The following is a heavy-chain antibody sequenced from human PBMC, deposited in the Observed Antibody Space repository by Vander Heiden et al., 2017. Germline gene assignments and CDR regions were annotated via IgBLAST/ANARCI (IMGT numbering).Heavy chain of an antibody. J-gene: IGHJ4*02. CDR3: ARGEYVVATIDFDY. Sequence: VQLLESGGGLVQPGGSLRLSCAASGFTFSRYAMSWVRQAPGKGLEWVSSISGSGATTYYVDSVKGRFIISRDKSKNMVYLQMNSLRAEDTAVYYCARGEYVVATIDFDYWGQGTLATVSS. V-gene: IGHV3-23*01. CDR1: GFTFSRYA. D-gene: IGHD2-15*01. CDR2: ISGSGATT.